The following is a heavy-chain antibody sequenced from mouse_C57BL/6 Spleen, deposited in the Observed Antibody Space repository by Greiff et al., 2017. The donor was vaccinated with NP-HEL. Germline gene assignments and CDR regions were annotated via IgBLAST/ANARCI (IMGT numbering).Heavy chain of an antibody. CDR3: ARQGYGNLDYFDY. D-gene: IGHD2-10*02. CDR2: INPSSGYT. Sequence: QVQLQQSGAELAKPGASVKLSCKASGYTFTSYWMHWVKQRPGQGLEWIGYINPSSGYTKYNQKFKDKATLTADKSSSTAYLQLSSLTYEDSAVYYCARQGYGNLDYFDYWGQGTTLTVSS. CDR1: GYTFTSYW. J-gene: IGHJ2*01. V-gene: IGHV1-7*01.